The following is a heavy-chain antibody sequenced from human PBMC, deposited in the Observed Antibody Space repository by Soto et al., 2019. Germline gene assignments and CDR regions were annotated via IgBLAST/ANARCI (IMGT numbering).Heavy chain of an antibody. CDR2: INAGNGNT. Sequence: VASVKVSCKASGYTFTSYAMHWVRQAPGQRLEWMGWINAGNGNTKYSQKFQGRVTITTDTSTSTAYMELRSLRSDDTAVYYCATTFDDYGDYLTDNWGQGTLVTVSS. D-gene: IGHD4-17*01. V-gene: IGHV1-3*01. J-gene: IGHJ4*02. CDR3: ATTFDDYGDYLTDN. CDR1: GYTFTSYA.